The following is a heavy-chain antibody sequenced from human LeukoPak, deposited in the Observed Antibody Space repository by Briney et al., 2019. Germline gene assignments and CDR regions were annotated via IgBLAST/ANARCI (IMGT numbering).Heavy chain of an antibody. Sequence: SETLSLTCTVSGGSISSYYWSWIRQPAGKGLERIGRIYTSGSTNYNPSLKSRVTMSVDTSKNQFSLKLSSVTAADTAVYYCARVVRQSRNYYYYYMDVWGKGTTVTVSS. V-gene: IGHV4-4*07. CDR1: GGSISSYY. CDR3: ARVVRQSRNYYYYYMDV. J-gene: IGHJ6*03. CDR2: IYTSGST. D-gene: IGHD1-26*01.